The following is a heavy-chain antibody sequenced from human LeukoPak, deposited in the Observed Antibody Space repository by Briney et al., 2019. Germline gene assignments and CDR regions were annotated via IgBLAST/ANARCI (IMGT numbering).Heavy chain of an antibody. V-gene: IGHV4-34*01. Sequence: SETLSLTCAVYGGSLNDYYWSWIRQPPRKGLEWIGEINHRGSTNYNPSLKSRITMSVDTFKNQLSLKLRSVTAADTAVYYCARGRGGSYRNWFDPWGQGTLVTVSS. CDR2: INHRGST. CDR1: GGSLNDYY. CDR3: ARGRGGSYRNWFDP. J-gene: IGHJ5*02. D-gene: IGHD1-26*01.